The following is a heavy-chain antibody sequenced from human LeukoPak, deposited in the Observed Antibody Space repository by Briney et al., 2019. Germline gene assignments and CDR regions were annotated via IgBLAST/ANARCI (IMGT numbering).Heavy chain of an antibody. CDR2: INPNSGGT. V-gene: IGHV1-2*02. CDR1: GYTFTSYA. Sequence: ASVKVSCKASGYTFTSYAMNWVRQAPGQGLEWMGWINPNSGGTNYAQKFQGRVTMTRDTSISTAYMELSRLRSDDTAVYYCAKGIVGAMGDYWGQGTLVTVSS. J-gene: IGHJ4*02. D-gene: IGHD1-26*01. CDR3: AKGIVGAMGDY.